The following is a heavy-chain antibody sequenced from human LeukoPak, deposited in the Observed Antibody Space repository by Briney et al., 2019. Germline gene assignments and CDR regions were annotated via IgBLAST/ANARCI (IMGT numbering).Heavy chain of an antibody. CDR2: IYYSGST. D-gene: IGHD3-10*01. CDR3: ATLRGVTMVRGVIFWFDP. CDR1: GGSISSSSYY. Sequence: SETLSLTCTVSGGSISSSSYYWGWIRQPPGKGLEWIGSIYYSGSTYYNPSLKSRVTISVDTSKNQFSLKLSSVTAADMAVYYCATLRGVTMVRGVIFWFDPWGQGTLVTVSS. V-gene: IGHV4-39*07. J-gene: IGHJ5*02.